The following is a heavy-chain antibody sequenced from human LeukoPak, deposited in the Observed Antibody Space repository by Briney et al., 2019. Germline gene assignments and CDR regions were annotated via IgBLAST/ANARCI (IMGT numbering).Heavy chain of an antibody. V-gene: IGHV1-18*01. CDR2: ISAYNGNT. Sequence: ASVKVSCKASGYTFTSYGISWVRQAPGQGLEWMGWISAYNGNTNYAQKLQGRVTMTTDTSTSTAYMELRSLRSDDTAVYYCAIADYSNYVVDYWGQGTLVTVSS. J-gene: IGHJ4*02. CDR1: GYTFTSYG. CDR3: AIADYSNYVVDY. D-gene: IGHD4-11*01.